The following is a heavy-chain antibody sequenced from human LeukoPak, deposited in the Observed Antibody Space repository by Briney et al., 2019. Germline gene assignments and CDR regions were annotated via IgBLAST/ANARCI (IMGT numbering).Heavy chain of an antibody. CDR1: GFTFTNYW. Sequence: GGSLRLSCAASGFTFTNYWMSWVRQAPGKGLELVANIKQDRSERYYVDSVKGRFTISRDNAKNSLYLQMNSLRAEDTAVYYCARLREIPVFGVVTKSTSYFDYWGQGTLVTVSS. CDR3: ARLREIPVFGVVTKSTSYFDY. CDR2: IKQDRSER. V-gene: IGHV3-7*01. D-gene: IGHD3-3*01. J-gene: IGHJ4*02.